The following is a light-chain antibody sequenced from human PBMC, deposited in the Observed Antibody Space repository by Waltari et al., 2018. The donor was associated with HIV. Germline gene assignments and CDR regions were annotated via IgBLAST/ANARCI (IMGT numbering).Light chain of an antibody. J-gene: IGLJ2*01. V-gene: IGLV2-8*01. CDR1: SSDVGGYNY. CDR3: SSYAGSLYVV. Sequence: QSALTQPPSASGSPGQSVTISCTGTSSDVGGYNYVSWYQQHPAKAPKLMIYEVSKRPSGGRDRFSGSKAGNTASMTVSGLQAEDEADYYCSSYAGSLYVVFGGGTKLTVL. CDR2: EVS.